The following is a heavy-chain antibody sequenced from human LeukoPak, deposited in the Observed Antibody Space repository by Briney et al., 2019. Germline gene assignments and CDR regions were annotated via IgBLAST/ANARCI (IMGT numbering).Heavy chain of an antibody. D-gene: IGHD2-2*01. V-gene: IGHV6-1*01. CDR2: TYYRSTWYN. CDR1: GYIVSSNIVT. J-gene: IGHJ5*02. CDR3: ARRLTQYDCFDP. Sequence: SQTLSLTCAFSGYIVSSNIVTWKWIRQSPSRGLEWLGRTYYRSTWYNDYAVTVRGRITVNPDTSKNQFSLHLNSVTPEDTAVYYCARRLTQYDCFDPWGQGILVTVSS.